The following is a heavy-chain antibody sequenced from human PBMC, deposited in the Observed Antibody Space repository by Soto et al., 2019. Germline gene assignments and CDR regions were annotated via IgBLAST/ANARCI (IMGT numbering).Heavy chain of an antibody. V-gene: IGHV3-33*01. Sequence: GGSLRLSCAASGFTFSSYGTHWVRQAPGKGLEWVAVIWYDGSNKYYADSVKGRFTISRDNSKNTLYLQMNSLRAEDTAVYYCARDGGCRDGYTVGCNWFDPWGQGTLVTVSS. CDR1: GFTFSSYG. CDR3: ARDGGCRDGYTVGCNWFDP. D-gene: IGHD5-12*01. J-gene: IGHJ5*02. CDR2: IWYDGSNK.